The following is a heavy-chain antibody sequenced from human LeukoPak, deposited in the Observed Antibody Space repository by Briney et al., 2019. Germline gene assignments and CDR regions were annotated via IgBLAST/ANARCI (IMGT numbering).Heavy chain of an antibody. CDR3: ARKEAARRVDYYYYYMDV. V-gene: IGHV3-21*01. J-gene: IGHJ6*03. CDR2: TSSGSKYI. CDR1: GFTFSTYG. Sequence: GGSLRLSCAASGFTFSTYGMNWVRQAPGKGLEWVSSTSSGSKYIYYADSVEGRFTVSRDNAKNSLYLQMNSLRAEDTAVYYCARKEAARRVDYYYYYMDVWGKGTTVTVSS. D-gene: IGHD6-6*01.